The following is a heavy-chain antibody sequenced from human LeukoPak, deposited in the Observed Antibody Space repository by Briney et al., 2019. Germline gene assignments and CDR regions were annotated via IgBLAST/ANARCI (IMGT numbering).Heavy chain of an antibody. V-gene: IGHV1-69*13. CDR2: IIPIFGTA. CDR3: ASTLYYYDSSGSSNDAFDI. Sequence: GASVKVSCKASGGTFSSYAISWVRQAPGQGLEWMGGIIPIFGTANYAQKFQGRVTITADESTSTAYMELSSLRSEDTAVYYCASTLYYYDSSGSSNDAFDIRGQGTMVTVSS. CDR1: GGTFSSYA. D-gene: IGHD3-22*01. J-gene: IGHJ3*02.